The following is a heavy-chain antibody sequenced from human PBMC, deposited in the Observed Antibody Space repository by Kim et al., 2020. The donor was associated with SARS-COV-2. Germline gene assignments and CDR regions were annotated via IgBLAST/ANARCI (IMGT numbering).Heavy chain of an antibody. V-gene: IGHV3-7*01. CDR1: GFTFSSYW. J-gene: IGHJ4*02. Sequence: GGSLRLSCAASGFTFSSYWMSWVRQAPGKGLEWVANIKQDGSEKYYVDSVKGRFTISRDNAKNSLYLQMNSLRAEDTAVYYCARDLTYYYDRSGYYFDYWGQGPLVTVSS. CDR2: IKQDGSEK. CDR3: ARDLTYYYDRSGYYFDY. D-gene: IGHD3-22*01.